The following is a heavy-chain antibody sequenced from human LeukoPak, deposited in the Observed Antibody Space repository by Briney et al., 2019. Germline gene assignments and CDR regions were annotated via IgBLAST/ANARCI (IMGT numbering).Heavy chain of an antibody. CDR3: ARDSDSSGYAHDFGH. D-gene: IGHD3-22*01. Sequence: GGSLGLSCAASGFTVSNNYMSWVRQAPGKGLEWVSVMYSGSSTYYADSVKGRFTISRDNSKNTLYLQMNSLRAEDTAVYYCARDSDSSGYAHDFGHWGQGTLVTVSS. CDR2: MYSGSST. V-gene: IGHV3-66*02. J-gene: IGHJ4*02. CDR1: GFTVSNNY.